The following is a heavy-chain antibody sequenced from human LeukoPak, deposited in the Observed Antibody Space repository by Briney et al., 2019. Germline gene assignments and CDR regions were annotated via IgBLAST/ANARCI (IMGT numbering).Heavy chain of an antibody. CDR1: GGSISSSSYY. D-gene: IGHD5-18*01. Sequence: PSETLSLTCTVSGGSISSSSYYWGWIRQPPGKGLEWIGSIYYSGSTYYNPSLKSRVTISVDTSKNQFSLKLSSVTAADAAVYYCARERYSYGLDYWGQGTLVTVSS. CDR3: ARERYSYGLDY. J-gene: IGHJ4*02. CDR2: IYYSGST. V-gene: IGHV4-39*07.